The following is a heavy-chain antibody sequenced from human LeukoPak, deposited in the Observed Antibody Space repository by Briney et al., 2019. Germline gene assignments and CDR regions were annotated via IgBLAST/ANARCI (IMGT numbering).Heavy chain of an antibody. J-gene: IGHJ4*02. CDR3: ARLWVGATYFDY. D-gene: IGHD1-26*01. CDR2: ISAYNGNT. CDR1: GYTFTSYG. Sequence: ASVKVSCKASGYTFTSYGISWVRQAPGQGREWMGWISAYNGNTNYAQKLQGRVTMTTDTSTSTAYMELRSLRSDDTAVYYCARLWVGATYFDYWGQGTLVTVSS. V-gene: IGHV1-18*01.